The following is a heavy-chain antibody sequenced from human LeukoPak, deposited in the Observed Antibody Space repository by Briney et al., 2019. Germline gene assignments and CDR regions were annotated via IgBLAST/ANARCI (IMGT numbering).Heavy chain of an antibody. Sequence: GGSLRLSCAASGFTFSSYGMSWVRQAPGKGLEWVSTISGSGGSTYYADSVKGRFTISRDSSKNTLYLQMNSLRAEDTAVYYCAKRGDYDTRGSNYFDYWGQGTRVTVSS. J-gene: IGHJ4*02. V-gene: IGHV3-23*01. D-gene: IGHD4-17*01. CDR2: ISGSGGST. CDR1: GFTFSSYG. CDR3: AKRGDYDTRGSNYFDY.